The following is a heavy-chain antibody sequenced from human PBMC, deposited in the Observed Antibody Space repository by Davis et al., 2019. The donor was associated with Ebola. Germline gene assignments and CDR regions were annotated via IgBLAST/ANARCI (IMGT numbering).Heavy chain of an antibody. CDR2: IFNSGTA. Sequence: MPSETLSLTCTVSGGSISGYQWAWIRQPPGKGLDYVGHIFNSGTAIYNSALKSRVTISLDKSSNQFSLKLNSVTAADTAIYFCARDNLGSLDYWGQGLLVTVSS. D-gene: IGHD1-14*01. J-gene: IGHJ4*02. CDR3: ARDNLGSLDY. V-gene: IGHV4-59*01. CDR1: GGSISGYQ.